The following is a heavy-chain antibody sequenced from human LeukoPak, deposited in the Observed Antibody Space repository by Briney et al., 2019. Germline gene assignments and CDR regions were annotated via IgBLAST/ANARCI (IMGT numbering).Heavy chain of an antibody. CDR3: ARRHYYGSGSPVGGYYYYYMDV. D-gene: IGHD3-10*01. CDR1: GGSISSSSYY. V-gene: IGHV4-39*01. J-gene: IGHJ6*03. CDR2: IYYSGST. Sequence: SETLSLTCTVSGGSISSSSYYWGWIRQPPGKGLEWIGSIYYSGSTYYNPPLKSRVTISVDTSKNQFSLKLSSVTAADTAVYYCARRHYYGSGSPVGGYYYYYMDVWGKGTTVTVSS.